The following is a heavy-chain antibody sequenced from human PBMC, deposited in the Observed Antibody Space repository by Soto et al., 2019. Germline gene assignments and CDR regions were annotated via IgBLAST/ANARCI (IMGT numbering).Heavy chain of an antibody. V-gene: IGHV4-31*03. Sequence: QVQLQESGPGLVKPSQTLSLTCTVSGGSISSGGCYWSWIRQHPGKGLEWIGYIYYSGSTYYNPSLKSRVTISVDTSKNQFSLKLSSVTAADTAVYYCARADEASIAVAATVYGMDVWGQGTTVTVSS. D-gene: IGHD6-19*01. CDR3: ARADEASIAVAATVYGMDV. CDR2: IYYSGST. CDR1: GGSISSGGCY. J-gene: IGHJ6*02.